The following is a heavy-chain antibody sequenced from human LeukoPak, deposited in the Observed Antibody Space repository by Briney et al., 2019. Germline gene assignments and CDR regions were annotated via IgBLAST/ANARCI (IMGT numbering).Heavy chain of an antibody. V-gene: IGHV1-69*05. CDR2: IIPIFGTA. CDR1: GGTFSSYA. J-gene: IGHJ3*02. CDR3: ARSPRPYGSGSHAFDI. D-gene: IGHD3-10*01. Sequence: RASVKVSCKASGGTFSSYAISWVRQARGQGLEWMGGIIPIFGTANYAQKFQGRVTITTDESTSTANMELSSLRSEDTAVYYCARSPRPYGSGSHAFDIWGQGTMVTVSS.